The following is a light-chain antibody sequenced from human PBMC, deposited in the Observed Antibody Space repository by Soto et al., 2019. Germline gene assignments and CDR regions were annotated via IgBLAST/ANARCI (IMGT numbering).Light chain of an antibody. CDR3: SAYAGGDTFA. Sequence: QSVLTQPPSASGSPGQSVTISCSGFSSDVGTYNLFSWFQQHPGRAPKLLIFGVTQRPSGVPDRFSGFKSGNTASLTVSGLQPEDEADYYCSAYAGGDTFAFGSGTKVTVL. CDR2: GVT. V-gene: IGLV2-8*01. CDR1: SSDVGTYNL. J-gene: IGLJ1*01.